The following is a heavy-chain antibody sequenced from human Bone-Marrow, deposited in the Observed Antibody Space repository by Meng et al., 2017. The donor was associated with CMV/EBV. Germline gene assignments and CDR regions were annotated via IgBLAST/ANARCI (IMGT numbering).Heavy chain of an antibody. Sequence: GESLKISCAASGFTLERTSMKWVRQAPGKGLEWVSYISAGGETEEYADSVKGRFTISRDNAKNSLYLQMNSLRAEDTAVYYCARDLLSGLTSDYWGQGTLVTVSS. V-gene: IGHV3-48*03. CDR2: ISAGGETE. CDR1: GFTLERTS. D-gene: IGHD1-14*01. J-gene: IGHJ4*02. CDR3: ARDLLSGLTSDY.